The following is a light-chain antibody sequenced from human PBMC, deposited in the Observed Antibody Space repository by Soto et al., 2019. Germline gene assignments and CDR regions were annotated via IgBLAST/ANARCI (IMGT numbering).Light chain of an antibody. J-gene: IGKJ1*01. V-gene: IGKV1-5*03. CDR1: QTVSTW. CDR2: GAS. Sequence: DIQMTQSPSTLPASVGDRVTITCRASQTVSTWLAWYQQKPGKVPKLLIYGASRLESGVPSRFSGSGSGTEFTLTISSLQPEDFATYYCQQYNFSWTFGQGTKVEIK. CDR3: QQYNFSWT.